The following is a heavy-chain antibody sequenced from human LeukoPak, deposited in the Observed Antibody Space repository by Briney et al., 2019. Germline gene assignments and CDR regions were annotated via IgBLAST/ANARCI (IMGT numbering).Heavy chain of an antibody. V-gene: IGHV4-34*01. CDR3: ARHLRLGATNGFDY. CDR1: GGSFSGYY. D-gene: IGHD1-26*01. Sequence: PSETLSLTCAVYGGSFSGYYWSWIRQPPGKGLEWIGEINHSGSTNYNPSLKSRVTISVDTSKNQFSLKLSSVTAADTAVYYCARHLRLGATNGFDYWGQGTLVTVSS. J-gene: IGHJ4*02. CDR2: INHSGST.